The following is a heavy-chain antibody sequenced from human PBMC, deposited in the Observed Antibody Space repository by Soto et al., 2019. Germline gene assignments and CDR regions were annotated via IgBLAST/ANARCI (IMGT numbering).Heavy chain of an antibody. CDR3: ASMYYDLWSGPDYYHMDV. CDR1: GFTFSDYY. V-gene: IGHV3-11*01. Sequence: GGSLRLSCAASGFTFSDYYMSWIRQAPGKGLEWVSYISSSGSTIYYADSVKGRFTISRDNAKNSLYLQMNSLRAEDTAVYYCASMYYDLWSGPDYYHMDVRGKGTTVTV. CDR2: ISSSGSTI. J-gene: IGHJ6*03. D-gene: IGHD3-3*01.